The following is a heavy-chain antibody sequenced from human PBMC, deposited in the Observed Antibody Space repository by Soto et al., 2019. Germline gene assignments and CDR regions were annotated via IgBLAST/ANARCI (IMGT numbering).Heavy chain of an antibody. CDR2: IRSKANSYAT. J-gene: IGHJ3*02. CDR3: TRHRDYGDYGAFDI. Sequence: GGSLRLSCAASGFTFSGSAMHWVRQASGKGLEWVGRIRSKANSYATAYAASVKGRFTISRDDSKNTAYLQMNSLKTEDTSVYYCTRHRDYGDYGAFDIWGQGTMVTVSS. CDR1: GFTFSGSA. V-gene: IGHV3-73*01. D-gene: IGHD4-17*01.